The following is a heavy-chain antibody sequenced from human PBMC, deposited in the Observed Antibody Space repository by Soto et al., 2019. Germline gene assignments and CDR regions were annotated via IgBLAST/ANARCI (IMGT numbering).Heavy chain of an antibody. V-gene: IGHV1-18*04. CDR1: GYIFSDYG. Sequence: QVQVMQSGAEVKKPGDSVKVSGKTSGYIFSDYGINWVRQAPGQGLEWMGWISGYSGNANLAQKFQVRVTMTTDKSTRTAYMELRRLRSDDTAVYYCAKRTSGATWGESDYWGQGTLVTVSS. J-gene: IGHJ4*02. CDR3: AKRTSGATWGESDY. CDR2: ISGYSGNA. D-gene: IGHD3-16*01.